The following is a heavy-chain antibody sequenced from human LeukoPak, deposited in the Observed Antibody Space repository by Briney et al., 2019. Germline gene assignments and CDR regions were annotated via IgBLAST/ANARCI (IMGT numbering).Heavy chain of an antibody. D-gene: IGHD3-10*01. CDR1: GGSINSYY. V-gene: IGHV4-59*01. CDR2: IHYTGST. CDR3: ARGGYYGSGNDFRFDP. J-gene: IGHJ5*02. Sequence: SETLSLTCTVSGGSINSYYWSWLRQPPGKGLECIGYIHYTGSTNYHPSLKSRVTISVDTSKSQFSLKLSSVTAADTAIYYCARGGYYGSGNDFRFDPWGQGTLVTVSS.